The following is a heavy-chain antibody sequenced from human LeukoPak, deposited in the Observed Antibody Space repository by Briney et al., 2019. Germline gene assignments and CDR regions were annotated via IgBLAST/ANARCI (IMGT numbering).Heavy chain of an antibody. Sequence: SETLSLTCSVSGASITCYAWWSWVRQPPGKGLEWIGEIHLNGITNYNPSLKSRVTMSIDKSKNHFSLNLSSVTAADTAVYYCARVISSAWRQNDLWGQGTLVTVSS. CDR1: GASITCYAW. J-gene: IGHJ5*02. V-gene: IGHV4-4*02. CDR3: ARVISSAWRQNDL. D-gene: IGHD3-22*01. CDR2: IHLNGIT.